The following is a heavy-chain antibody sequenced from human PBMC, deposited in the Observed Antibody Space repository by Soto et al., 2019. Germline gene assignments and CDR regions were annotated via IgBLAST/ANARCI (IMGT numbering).Heavy chain of an antibody. V-gene: IGHV4-34*01. CDR3: ARGTTGSGSYFGY. J-gene: IGHJ4*02. D-gene: IGHD1-26*01. CDR2: INHSGST. Sequence: SETLSLTCAVYGGSFSGYYWSWIRQPPGKGLEWVGEINHSGSTNYNPSLKSRVTISVDTSKNQFSLKLSSVTAADTAVYYCARGTTGSGSYFGYWGQGTLVTVSS. CDR1: GGSFSGYY.